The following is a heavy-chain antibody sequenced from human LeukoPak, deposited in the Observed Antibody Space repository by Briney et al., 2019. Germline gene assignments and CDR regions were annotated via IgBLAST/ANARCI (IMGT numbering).Heavy chain of an antibody. CDR1: VFIFSSYW. V-gene: IGHV3-7*01. J-gene: IGHJ4*02. Sequence: GGSLRLSCATSVFIFSSYWMCWVRQAPGKGLEWVANIKSGGSEEYYGDSVKGRFTISRDNAKNSLYLQMNSLRVEDTAVYYCARGDLWLGHWGQGSLVTISS. D-gene: IGHD3-10*01. CDR3: ARGDLWLGH. CDR2: IKSGGSEE.